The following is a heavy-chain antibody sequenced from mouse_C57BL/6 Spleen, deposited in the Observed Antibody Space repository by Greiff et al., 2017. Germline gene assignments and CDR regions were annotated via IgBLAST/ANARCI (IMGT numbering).Heavy chain of an antibody. CDR2: ISDGGSYT. CDR1: GFTFSSSA. CDR3: ARDRGNSSMDD. D-gene: IGHD2-1*01. V-gene: IGHV5-4*01. J-gene: IGHJ4*01. Sequence: EVMLVESGGGLVKPGGSLKLSCAASGFTFSSSAMSWVRQTPENRLVSVATISDGGSYTYYPDNVKGRFTISRDNAKNNLYLQMSHLKSEDTAMYYCARDRGNSSMDDWGQGTSVTVSS.